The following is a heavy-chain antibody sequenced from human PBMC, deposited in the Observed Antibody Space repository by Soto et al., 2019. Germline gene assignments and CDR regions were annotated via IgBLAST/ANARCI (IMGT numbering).Heavy chain of an antibody. CDR3: ARGRIAPAYFQF. CDR2: ISGGGGAA. V-gene: IGHV3-23*01. J-gene: IGHJ1*01. CDR1: GFAFNSYA. Sequence: EVQLLESGGGLVQPGGSLRLSCVASGFAFNSYALTWVRQAPGKGLEWVSSISGGGGAAFYADSVRDRFSISKDKSTNTLYLQMNSLRVEDTALHFCARGRIAPAYFQFWGPGTPVSVSS. D-gene: IGHD6-13*01.